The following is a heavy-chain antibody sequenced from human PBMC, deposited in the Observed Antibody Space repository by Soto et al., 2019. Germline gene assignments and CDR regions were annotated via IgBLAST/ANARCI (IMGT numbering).Heavy chain of an antibody. CDR3: AKDRHSPRDYFHY. V-gene: IGHV3-23*01. CDR2: VSANGQGI. J-gene: IGHJ4*02. Sequence: RGSLLVSCAASVFTFSSSAISWVRQAPGKGLDWVSAVSANGQGIYYADSVRGRFTISRDNSKNTVFLHMDSLSAEDTAVYYCAKDRHSPRDYFHYWGQGTLVTVSS. CDR1: VFTFSSSA.